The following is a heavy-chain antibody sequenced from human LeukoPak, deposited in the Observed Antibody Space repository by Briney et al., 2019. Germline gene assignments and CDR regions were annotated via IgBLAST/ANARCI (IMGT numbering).Heavy chain of an antibody. Sequence: GGSLRLSCAASGFTFSSYSMNWVRQAPGKGLEWVSSISSSSSYIYYADSVKGRFTISRDNAKNSLYLQMNSLRAEDTAVYYCARVPVLAAALPYFDYWGQGTLVTVSS. D-gene: IGHD6-13*01. J-gene: IGHJ4*02. CDR3: ARVPVLAAALPYFDY. V-gene: IGHV3-21*01. CDR2: ISSSSSYI. CDR1: GFTFSSYS.